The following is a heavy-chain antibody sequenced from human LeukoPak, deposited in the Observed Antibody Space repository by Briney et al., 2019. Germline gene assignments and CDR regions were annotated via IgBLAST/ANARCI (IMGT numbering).Heavy chain of an antibody. D-gene: IGHD3-3*01. CDR2: ISAYNGNT. V-gene: IGHV1-18*01. J-gene: IGHJ5*01. CDR1: GYTFTSYG. CDR3: ARGDALRFLEWPPNWFDS. Sequence: ASVKVSCKASGYTFTSYGISWVRQAPGQGLEWMGWISAYNGNTNYAQKFQDGVIMTTDTTTSTAHMYLRSLRSDDTAVYYCARGDALRFLEWPPNWFDSWGQGTLITVSS.